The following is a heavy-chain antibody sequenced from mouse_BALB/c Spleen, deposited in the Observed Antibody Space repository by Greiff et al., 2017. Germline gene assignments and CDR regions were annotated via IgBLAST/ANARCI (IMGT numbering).Heavy chain of an antibody. CDR2: ISSGGGST. D-gene: IGHD2-1*01. J-gene: IGHJ1*01. CDR3: ARHVGVYGNDWYFDV. V-gene: IGHV5-12-1*01. CDR1: GFAFSSYD. Sequence: EVQLVESGGGLVKPGGSLKLSCAASGFAFSSYDMSWVRQTPEKRLEWVAYISSGGGSTYYPDTVKGRFTISRDNAKNTLYLQMSSLKSEDTAMYYCARHVGVYGNDWYFDVWGAGTTVSVSS.